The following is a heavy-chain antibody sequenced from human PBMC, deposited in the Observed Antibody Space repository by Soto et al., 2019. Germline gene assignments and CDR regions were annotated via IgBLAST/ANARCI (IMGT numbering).Heavy chain of an antibody. CDR1: GFTFDDYT. J-gene: IGHJ6*02. Sequence: TGGSLRLSCAASGFTFDDYTMHWVRQAPGKGLERVSLISWDGGSTYYADSVKGRFTISRDNSKNSLYLQMNSLRTEDTALYYCAKDYSSSDYYYYGMDVWGQGTTVTVSS. D-gene: IGHD6-6*01. CDR3: AKDYSSSDYYYYGMDV. V-gene: IGHV3-43*01. CDR2: ISWDGGST.